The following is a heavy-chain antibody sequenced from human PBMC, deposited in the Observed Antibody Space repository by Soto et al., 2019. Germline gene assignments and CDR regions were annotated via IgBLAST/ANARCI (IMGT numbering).Heavy chain of an antibody. D-gene: IGHD4-17*01. CDR3: ARGTVTNYFDY. J-gene: IGHJ4*02. CDR1: GVSFSGYY. V-gene: IGHV4-34*01. Sequence: QVQLQQWGAGLLKPSETLSLTCAVYGVSFSGYYWSWIRQPPGKGLEWIGEINHSGSTNYNPSLKGRVTISVDTSKNQFSLKLRSVTAADTAVYYCARGTVTNYFDYWGQGTLVTVSS. CDR2: INHSGST.